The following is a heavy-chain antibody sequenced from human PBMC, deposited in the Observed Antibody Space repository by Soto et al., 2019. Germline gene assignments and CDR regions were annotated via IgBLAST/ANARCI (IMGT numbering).Heavy chain of an antibody. V-gene: IGHV3-21*01. CDR2: ISSNSAYI. D-gene: IGHD6-13*01. J-gene: IGHJ5*02. Sequence: GGSLRLSCAASGFTFRSFTMNWVRQAPGKGLEWVSTISSNSAYIYYTDALRGRFTISRDNAKNSLHLQMNSLRAEDTAVYYCTSDASGDSSDRRWFDPWGPGTLVRVSS. CDR3: TSDASGDSSDRRWFDP. CDR1: GFTFRSFT.